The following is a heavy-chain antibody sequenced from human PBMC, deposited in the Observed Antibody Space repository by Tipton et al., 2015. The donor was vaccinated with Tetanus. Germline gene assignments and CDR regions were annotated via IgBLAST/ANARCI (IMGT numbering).Heavy chain of an antibody. Sequence: QLVQSGAEVRKTGESLKISCQGSGYNFSHHSIGWVRQMPGRGLEWMGIVDPRDSQTTYGPSFQGQVTISADRSISTAYVQWSSLKTSDTGIYYCARRRSAVLSGSYHWYFDLWGRGTLVGVSS. D-gene: IGHD3-3*01. CDR2: VDPRDSQT. V-gene: IGHV5-51*01. J-gene: IGHJ2*01. CDR1: GYNFSHHS. CDR3: ARRRSAVLSGSYHWYFDL.